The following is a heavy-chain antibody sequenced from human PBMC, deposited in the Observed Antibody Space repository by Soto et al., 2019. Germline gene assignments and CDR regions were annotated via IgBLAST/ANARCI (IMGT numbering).Heavy chain of an antibody. CDR1: GGSISSYY. D-gene: IGHD6-13*01. CDR2: IYYSGST. Sequence: SETLSLTCTVSGGSISSYYWSWIRQPPGKGLEWIGSIYYSGSTYYNPSLKSRVTISVDTSKNQSSLKLSSVTAADTAVYYCARHQSHSSSYVDPWGQGTLVTVSS. CDR3: ARHQSHSSSYVDP. J-gene: IGHJ5*02. V-gene: IGHV4-59*05.